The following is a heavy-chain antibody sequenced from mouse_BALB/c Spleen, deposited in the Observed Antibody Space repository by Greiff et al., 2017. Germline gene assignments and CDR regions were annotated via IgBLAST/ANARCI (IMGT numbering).Heavy chain of an antibody. V-gene: IGHV5-17*02. CDR3: ARFGDGVDY. D-gene: IGHD3-1*01. CDR1: GFTFSSFG. J-gene: IGHJ2*01. CDR2: ISSGSSTI. Sequence: DVMLVESGGGLVQPGGSRKLSCAASGFTFSSFGMHWVRQAPEKGLEWVAYISSGSSTIYYADTVKGRFTISRDNPKNTLFLQMTSLRSEDTAMYYCARFGDGVDYWGQGTTLTVSS.